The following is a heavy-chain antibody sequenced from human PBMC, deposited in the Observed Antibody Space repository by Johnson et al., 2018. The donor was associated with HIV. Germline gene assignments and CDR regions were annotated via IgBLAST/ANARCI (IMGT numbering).Heavy chain of an antibody. D-gene: IGHD2-15*01. CDR3: AGEGSCYSCGAFDI. CDR1: GFTFSSYA. CDR2: ISYDGSNK. Sequence: VQLVESGGGVVQPGRSQRLSCAASGFTFSSYAMHWVRKAPGKGLEWVAVISYDGSNKYYADSVKGRFTISRDNSKNTLYLQMNSLRAEDTAVYYCAGEGSCYSCGAFDIWGQGTMVTVSS. J-gene: IGHJ3*02. V-gene: IGHV3-30*04.